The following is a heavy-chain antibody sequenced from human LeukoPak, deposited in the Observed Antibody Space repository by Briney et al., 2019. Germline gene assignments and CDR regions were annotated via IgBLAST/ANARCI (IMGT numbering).Heavy chain of an antibody. V-gene: IGHV3-7*01. CDR3: ARGLAVIDY. Sequence: GSLRLSCAASGFTFSSYWMSWVRQAPGKGLEWVANIKEDGSKKYYVDSVKGRFTISRDNAKNSLYLRMNSLRAEDTGVYYCARGLAVIDYWGQGTLVTVSS. D-gene: IGHD4-17*01. CDR1: GFTFSSYW. CDR2: IKEDGSKK. J-gene: IGHJ4*02.